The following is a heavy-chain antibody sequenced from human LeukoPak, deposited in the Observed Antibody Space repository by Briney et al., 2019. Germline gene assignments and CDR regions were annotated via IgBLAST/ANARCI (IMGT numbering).Heavy chain of an antibody. CDR3: ARVPYYYDSSGYYAYYYYGMDV. CDR2: INPNSGGT. Sequence: ASVKVSCKASGYTFTGYYMHWVRQAPGQGLEWMGWINPNSGGTNYAQKFQGRVTMTRDTSISTAYMELSSLRSEDTAVYYCARVPYYYDSSGYYAYYYYGMDVWGQGTTVTVSS. V-gene: IGHV1-2*02. CDR1: GYTFTGYY. D-gene: IGHD3-22*01. J-gene: IGHJ6*02.